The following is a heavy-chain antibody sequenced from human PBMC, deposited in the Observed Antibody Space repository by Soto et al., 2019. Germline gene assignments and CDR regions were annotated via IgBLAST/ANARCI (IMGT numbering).Heavy chain of an antibody. J-gene: IGHJ4*02. CDR3: ATGRQMGY. Sequence: EVQLLESGGDLVQPGGSLRLSCAASGFTFSNYAMTWVRQAPGKGLEWVSTISGSGDSTYYADSVKGRFTISRDNSKNMLYLQMNSLRADDTAVYYCATGRQMGYWGQGTQVIVSS. V-gene: IGHV3-23*01. CDR1: GFTFSNYA. D-gene: IGHD7-27*01. CDR2: ISGSGDST.